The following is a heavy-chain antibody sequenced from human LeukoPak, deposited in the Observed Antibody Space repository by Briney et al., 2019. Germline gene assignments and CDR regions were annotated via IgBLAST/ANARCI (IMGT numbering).Heavy chain of an antibody. J-gene: IGHJ4*02. CDR3: ARSPGVGTVDY. V-gene: IGHV3-7*01. D-gene: IGHD3-3*01. CDR1: GFSFSIYW. CDR2: INQGGSET. Sequence: GGSLRLSCAASGFSFSIYWMRWVRQAPAQGLDGVANINQGGSETYYVDYVKGRFTISRDNAKNSLFLQLTSLRAEDTAVYYCARSPGVGTVDYWGQGSLVTVSS.